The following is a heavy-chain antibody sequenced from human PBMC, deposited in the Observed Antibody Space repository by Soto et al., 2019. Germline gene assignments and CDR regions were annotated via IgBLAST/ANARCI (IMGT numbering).Heavy chain of an antibody. CDR2: INAHSGGT. CDR3: AKVRLAAAGTRSFDY. V-gene: IGHV1-2*02. J-gene: IGHJ4*02. Sequence: AXSVKVSCKASGFSFTGYYIHWLRQAPGQGLEWMGWINAHSGGTYYADSVKGRFTISRDNSKNTLYLQMNSLRAEDTAVYYCAKVRLAAAGTRSFDYWGQGTLVTGSS. D-gene: IGHD6-13*01. CDR1: GFSFTGYY.